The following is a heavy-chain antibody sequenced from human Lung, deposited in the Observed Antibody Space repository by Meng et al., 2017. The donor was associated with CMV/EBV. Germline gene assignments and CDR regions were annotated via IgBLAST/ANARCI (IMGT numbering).Heavy chain of an antibody. CDR3: ANSGLAGGAR. CDR1: GFTFSSSW. CDR2: IKHDGSEK. Sequence: ESXKISCVASGFTFSSSWMSWVRRAPGKGLEWVATIKHDGSEKHHGDSAKGRFTISRDNAKNSLFLQMDSLRAEDTAVYYCANSGLAGGARWGQGTLVTGSS. J-gene: IGHJ4*02. D-gene: IGHD2-21*01. V-gene: IGHV3-7*01.